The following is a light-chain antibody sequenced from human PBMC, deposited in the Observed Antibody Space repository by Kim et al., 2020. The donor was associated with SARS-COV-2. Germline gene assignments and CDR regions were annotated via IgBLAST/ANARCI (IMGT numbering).Light chain of an antibody. CDR2: SAS. Sequence: PGEGATISCRASQTFCGGCLAWYQRRPGQPPGLLIYSASNRATGIPERFSGSGSGTDFTLIISRLEPEDVAMYYCRQYGIAPPYKFGRGSKVDI. CDR1: QTFCGGC. J-gene: IGKJ2*01. V-gene: IGKV3-20*01. CDR3: RQYGIAPPYK.